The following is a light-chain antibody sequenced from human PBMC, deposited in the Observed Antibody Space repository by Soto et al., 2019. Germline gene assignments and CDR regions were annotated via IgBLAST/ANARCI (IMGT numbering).Light chain of an antibody. CDR1: SSDVGRHNF. J-gene: IGLJ3*02. V-gene: IGLV2-8*01. CDR2: DVI. CDR3: SSYADSDNLV. Sequence: QSALTQPRSVSGSPGQSVTISCTGTSSDVGRHNFVSWYQQHPGKAPKLMIYDVIKRPSGVPDRFSGSKSGNTASLTVSGVQAEDEADYYCSSYADSDNLVFGGGTKLTVL.